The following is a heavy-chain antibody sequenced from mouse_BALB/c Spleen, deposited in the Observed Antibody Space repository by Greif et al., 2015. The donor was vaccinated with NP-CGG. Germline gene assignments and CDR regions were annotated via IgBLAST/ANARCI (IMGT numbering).Heavy chain of an antibody. CDR1: GYTFTSYV. CDR2: INPYNDGT. J-gene: IGHJ3*01. D-gene: IGHD2-4*01. CDR3: ARFYDYDTTWFAY. V-gene: IGHV1-14*01. Sequence: EVKLQESGPELVKPGASVKMSCKASGYTFTSYVMHWVKQKPGQGLEWIGYINPYNDGTKYNEKFKGKATLTSDKSSSTAYMELSSLTSEDSAVYYCARFYDYDTTWFAYWGQGTLVTVSA.